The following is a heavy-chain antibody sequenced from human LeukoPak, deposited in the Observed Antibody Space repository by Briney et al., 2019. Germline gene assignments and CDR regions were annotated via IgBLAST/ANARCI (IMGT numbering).Heavy chain of an antibody. CDR2: VFDSGST. V-gene: IGHV4-59*01. D-gene: IGHD1-1*01. J-gene: IGHJ6*03. CDR3: ARLYQQSKWKYYYYYMDV. Sequence: SETLSLTCSVSGASFSTNYWSWIRQPPGRGLEWIGYVFDSGSTNYNPSLKTRVTISVDTSTKQFSLRLSSVTAADTAVYYCARLYQQSKWKYYYYYMDVWGKGTAVTVSS. CDR1: GASFSTNY.